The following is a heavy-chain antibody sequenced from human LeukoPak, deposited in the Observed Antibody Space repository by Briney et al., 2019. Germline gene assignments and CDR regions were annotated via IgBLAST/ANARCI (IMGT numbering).Heavy chain of an antibody. CDR3: AKDLGDYDILTGD. Sequence: PGGSLRLSCAASGFTFSSYAMSWVRQAPGKGLEWVSAISGSGGSTSYADSVKGRFTISRDNSKNTLYLQMNSLRAEDTAVYYCAKDLGDYDILTGDWGRGTLVTVSS. CDR2: ISGSGGST. J-gene: IGHJ4*02. CDR1: GFTFSSYA. D-gene: IGHD3-9*01. V-gene: IGHV3-23*01.